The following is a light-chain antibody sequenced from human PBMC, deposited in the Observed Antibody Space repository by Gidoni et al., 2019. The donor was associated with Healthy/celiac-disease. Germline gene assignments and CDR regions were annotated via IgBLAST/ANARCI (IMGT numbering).Light chain of an antibody. CDR1: QSVSSY. CDR2: DAS. J-gene: IGKJ3*01. Sequence: ETVLTQSPATLSLSPGEGATLSSRASQSVSSYLAWYQQKPGQAPRLLIYDASNRATGIPARFSGSGSGTDFTLTISSLGPGDFAVYYFQQRSNCPFTFGPWTKVDIK. V-gene: IGKV3-11*01. CDR3: QQRSNCPFT.